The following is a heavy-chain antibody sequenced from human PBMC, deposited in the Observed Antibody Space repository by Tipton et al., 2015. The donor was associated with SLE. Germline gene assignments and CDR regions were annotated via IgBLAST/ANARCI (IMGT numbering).Heavy chain of an antibody. CDR2: INHSGST. Sequence: TLSLTCAVYGGSFSGYYWSWIRQPPGKGLEWIGEINHSGSTNYNPSLKSLVTISVDTSKNQFSLKLSSVTAADTAVYYCAICSGSYYRGAFDIWGQGTMVTVSS. CDR1: GGSFSGYY. D-gene: IGHD1-26*01. J-gene: IGHJ3*02. CDR3: AICSGSYYRGAFDI. V-gene: IGHV4-34*01.